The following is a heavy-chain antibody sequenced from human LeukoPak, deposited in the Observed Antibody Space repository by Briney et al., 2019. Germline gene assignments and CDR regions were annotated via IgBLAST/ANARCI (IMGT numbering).Heavy chain of an antibody. CDR2: IYPGDSDT. J-gene: IGHJ4*02. V-gene: IGHV5-51*01. CDR1: GYSFTNYW. D-gene: IGHD1-7*01. Sequence: GESLKISCKGSGYSFTNYWIAWVRQMAGKGLEWMGVIYPGDSDTRYNPSFQGQVTISADRSFGTAYLQWGSLKASDSAMYYCARREATTEYFDFWGQGTLVTVSS. CDR3: ARREATTEYFDF.